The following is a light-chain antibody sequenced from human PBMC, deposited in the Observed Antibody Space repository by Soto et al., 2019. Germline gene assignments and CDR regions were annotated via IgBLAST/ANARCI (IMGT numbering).Light chain of an antibody. CDR1: QGIRSY. J-gene: IGKJ1*01. CDR3: QQLNSYPVT. V-gene: IGKV1-9*01. CDR2: AAS. Sequence: DIQLTQSPSFLSASVGDRVTITCRASQGIRSYLAWYQQKPGKAPKLLIYAASTLQIGVPSRFSGSGSGTEFTLTISSLQPEDFAAYYCQQLNSYPVTFGQGTKVEIK.